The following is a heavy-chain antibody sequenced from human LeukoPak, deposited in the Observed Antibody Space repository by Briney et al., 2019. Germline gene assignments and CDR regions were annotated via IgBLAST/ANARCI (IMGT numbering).Heavy chain of an antibody. CDR1: GYTFTSYG. D-gene: IGHD3-16*02. V-gene: IGHV1-18*01. CDR2: ISAYNGNT. CDR3: ARDRAGDYVWGSYRNFDY. J-gene: IGHJ4*02. Sequence: ASVKVSCKASGYTFTSYGISWVRQAPGQGLERMGWISAYNGNTNYAQKLQGRVTMTTDTSTSTAYMELRSLRSDDTAVYYCARDRAGDYVWGSYRNFDYWGQGTLVTVSS.